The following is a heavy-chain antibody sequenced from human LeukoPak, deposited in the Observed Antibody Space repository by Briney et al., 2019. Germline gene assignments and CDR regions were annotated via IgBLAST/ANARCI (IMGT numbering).Heavy chain of an antibody. CDR3: ARVSGYRTLSFDY. V-gene: IGHV3-23*01. D-gene: IGHD6-25*01. CDR1: GFTFRNYG. J-gene: IGHJ4*02. CDR2: ISGSGGDT. Sequence: GGSLRLSCVASGFTFRNYGMTWVRQAPGKGLEWVSGISGSGGDTYYADSVKGRFTISRDNAKNTLYLQMNSLRAEDTAVYYCARVSGYRTLSFDYWGQGTLVTVSS.